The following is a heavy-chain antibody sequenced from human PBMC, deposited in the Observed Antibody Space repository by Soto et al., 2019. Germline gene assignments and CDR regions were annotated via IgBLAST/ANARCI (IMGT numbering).Heavy chain of an antibody. Sequence: QVQLVESGGGVVQPGRSLRLPCAASGFTFSNYAFHWVRQAPGKGLEWVSFIWYDGSNKYYGDSVKGRFTISRDNSKNTLYLQMNSLRAEDTAVYYCARGLFYDLLTGGFDYWGQGTLVTVSS. CDR3: ARGLFYDLLTGGFDY. CDR1: GFTFSNYA. J-gene: IGHJ4*02. V-gene: IGHV3-33*01. D-gene: IGHD3-9*01. CDR2: IWYDGSNK.